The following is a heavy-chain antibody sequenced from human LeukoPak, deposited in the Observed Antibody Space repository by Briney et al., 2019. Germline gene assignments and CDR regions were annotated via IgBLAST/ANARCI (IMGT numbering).Heavy chain of an antibody. CDR2: INHSGST. CDR1: GGSFSGYH. CDR3: ARVRRKSSPYDSSGIDY. D-gene: IGHD3-22*01. J-gene: IGHJ4*02. Sequence: SETLSLTCAVYGGSFSGYHWSWIRQPPGKGLEWIGEINHSGSTNYNPSLKSRVTISVDTSKNQFSLKLSSVTAADTAVYYCARVRRKSSPYDSSGIDYWGQGTLVTVSS. V-gene: IGHV4-34*01.